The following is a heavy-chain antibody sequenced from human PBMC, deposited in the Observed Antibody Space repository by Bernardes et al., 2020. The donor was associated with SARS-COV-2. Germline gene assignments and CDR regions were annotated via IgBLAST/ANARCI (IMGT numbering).Heavy chain of an antibody. V-gene: IGHV3-23*01. CDR2: ITSRGGNT. CDR1: GFTFNTYP. D-gene: IGHD3-22*01. J-gene: IGHJ3*02. CDR3: AKDYYYDSSGYPYDAFDI. Sequence: GGSLRLSCAASGFTFNTYPMGWVRQAPGKGLEWVSVITSRGGNTYYAGSVKGRFTISRDNSQNTLYLQMNTLRAEDTAVYYCAKDYYYDSSGYPYDAFDIWSQGRMVTVSS.